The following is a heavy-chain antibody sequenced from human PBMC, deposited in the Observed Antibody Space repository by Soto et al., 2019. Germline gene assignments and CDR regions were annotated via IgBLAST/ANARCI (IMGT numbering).Heavy chain of an antibody. CDR3: ARAPPYDSSGYYWYFDL. CDR1: GYTFTNYG. J-gene: IGHJ2*01. Sequence: GASVKVSCKASGYTFTNYGISWVRQAPGQGLEWMGWISAYNGNTNYAQKFQGRVTITADESTSTAYMELSSLRSEDTAVYYCARAPPYDSSGYYWYFDLWGRGTLVTVSS. V-gene: IGHV1-18*01. D-gene: IGHD3-22*01. CDR2: ISAYNGNT.